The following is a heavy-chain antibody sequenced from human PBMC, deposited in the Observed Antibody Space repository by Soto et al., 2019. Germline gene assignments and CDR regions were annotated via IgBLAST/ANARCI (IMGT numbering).Heavy chain of an antibody. D-gene: IGHD2-21*02. CDR2: IYYSGST. CDR3: ARGVVVTAIYFDY. J-gene: IGHJ4*02. Sequence: SETLSLTCTVSGGSISSGGYYWSWIRQHPGKGLEWIGYIYYSGSTYYNPSLKSRVTISVDTSKNQFSLKLSSVTAADTAVYYCARGVVVTAIYFDYWGQGTLVTVSS. V-gene: IGHV4-31*03. CDR1: GGSISSGGYY.